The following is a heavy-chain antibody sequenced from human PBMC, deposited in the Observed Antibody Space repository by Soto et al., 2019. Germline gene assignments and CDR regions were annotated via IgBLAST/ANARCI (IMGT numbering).Heavy chain of an antibody. D-gene: IGHD5-18*01. CDR3: ARHLIIVDTARFGMVDYYYGMDF. Sequence: GESLKISCKGSGYSLTNIWIHWVRQMPGKGLEWMGRIDPGDSVTTYNPSFQGHVTMSADKSINTAYLQWSSLKASDTAMYYCARHLIIVDTARFGMVDYYYGMDFLGQGTTVTVSS. V-gene: IGHV5-10-1*01. CDR1: GYSLTNIW. J-gene: IGHJ6*02. CDR2: IDPGDSVT.